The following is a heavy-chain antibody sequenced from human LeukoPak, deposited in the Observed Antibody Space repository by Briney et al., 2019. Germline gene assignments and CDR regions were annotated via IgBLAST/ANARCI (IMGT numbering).Heavy chain of an antibody. Sequence: NPGGSLRLPCAASGFTFSSYEMNWVRQAPGKGLEWVSSISSGSRYIYYADSVKGRFTISRDNAKDSLYLQMNSLRAEDTAVYYCAKCSGGNCYHSDDHWGQGTLVTVSP. CDR2: ISSGSRYI. CDR1: GFTFSSYE. V-gene: IGHV3-21*01. J-gene: IGHJ5*02. D-gene: IGHD2-15*01. CDR3: AKCSGGNCYHSDDH.